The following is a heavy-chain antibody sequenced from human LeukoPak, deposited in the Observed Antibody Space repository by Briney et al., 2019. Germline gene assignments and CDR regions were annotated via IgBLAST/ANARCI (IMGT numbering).Heavy chain of an antibody. J-gene: IGHJ4*02. CDR2: ISYDGSNK. Sequence: GGSLRLSCAASGFTFSSYAMHWVRQALGKGLEWVAVISYDGSNKYYADSVKGRFTISRDNSKNTLYLQMNSLRAEDTAVYYCARDSRGSFDYWGQGTLVTVSS. CDR3: ARDSRGSFDY. D-gene: IGHD3-10*01. CDR1: GFTFSSYA. V-gene: IGHV3-30*04.